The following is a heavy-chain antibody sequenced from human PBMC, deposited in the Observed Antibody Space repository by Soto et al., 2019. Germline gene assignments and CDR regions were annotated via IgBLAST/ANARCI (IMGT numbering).Heavy chain of an antibody. CDR3: AFGNLSYYFDY. J-gene: IGHJ4*02. Sequence: GSLRLSCAASGFTFSGFGMHWVRQAPGKGLEWVAIIWYDGSDKYYADSVKGRFTISRDNSKNTLYLQMNSLRAEDTAVYHCAFGNLSYYFDYWGQGTPVTVSS. V-gene: IGHV3-33*01. D-gene: IGHD3-16*01. CDR1: GFTFSGFG. CDR2: IWYDGSDK.